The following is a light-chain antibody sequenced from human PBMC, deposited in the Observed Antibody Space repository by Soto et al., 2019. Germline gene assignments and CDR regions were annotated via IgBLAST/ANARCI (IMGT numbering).Light chain of an antibody. J-gene: IGLJ2*01. CDR1: SSYVGVYYY. V-gene: IGLV2-14*03. Sequence: QSVLTQPASVSGSPGQSITISCTGTSSYVGVYYYVSWFQQHPGKAPKLMIYDVTKRPSGVSNRFSGFKSANTAYLTISGVQPEDEADYHCSSYTTIKTVVFGGGTKVTVL. CDR3: SSYTTIKTVV. CDR2: DVT.